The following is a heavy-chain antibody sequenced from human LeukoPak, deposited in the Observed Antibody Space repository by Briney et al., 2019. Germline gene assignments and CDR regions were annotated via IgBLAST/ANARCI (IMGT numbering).Heavy chain of an antibody. Sequence: PGRSLRLSCAASGFTFSSYAMHWVRQAPGKGLVWVSRINSDGSSTSYADSVKGRFTISRDNAKKKLYLQMNSLRAEDTAVYYCARVGELWALDYWGQGTLVTVSS. CDR1: GFTFSSYA. CDR2: INSDGSST. CDR3: ARVGELWALDY. J-gene: IGHJ4*02. D-gene: IGHD3-10*01. V-gene: IGHV3-74*01.